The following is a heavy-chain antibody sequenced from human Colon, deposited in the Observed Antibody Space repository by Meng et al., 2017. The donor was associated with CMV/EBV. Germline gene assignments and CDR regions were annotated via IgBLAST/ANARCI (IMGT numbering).Heavy chain of an antibody. Sequence: SETLSLTCTVSGGSVRSSSHYWNWLRQPPGKALEWIGYIHHTGNTNYNPSLKSRVTMSIDTSKNQFSLTLFSVTAADTAVYYCARDVMLPAPFFDPWGQGTLVTVSS. CDR1: GGSVRSSSHY. CDR2: IHHTGNT. D-gene: IGHD2-2*01. V-gene: IGHV4-61*01. J-gene: IGHJ5*02. CDR3: ARDVMLPAPFFDP.